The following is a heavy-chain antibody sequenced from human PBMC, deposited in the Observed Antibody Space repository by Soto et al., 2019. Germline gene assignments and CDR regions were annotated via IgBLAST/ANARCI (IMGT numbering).Heavy chain of an antibody. CDR2: LNSDGTYA. J-gene: IGHJ4*02. V-gene: IGHV3-74*01. CDR1: GFKFSVYW. D-gene: IGHD4-17*01. CDR3: ARGGAYGDYRSDF. Sequence: XVSLRLSCAASGFKFSVYWMHWVRQAPGKGLVWVARLNSDGTYASSADSVKGRLTISRDNAKNTLYLQLNSLRAEDTAVYYCARGGAYGDYRSDFWGQGTLVTVSS.